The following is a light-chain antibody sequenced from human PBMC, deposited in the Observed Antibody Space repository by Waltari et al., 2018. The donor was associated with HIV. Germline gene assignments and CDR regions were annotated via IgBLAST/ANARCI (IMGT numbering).Light chain of an antibody. CDR1: QSLLHSNGFNY. Sequence: DIVMTQSPLSLHVPPGEPASISCRYSQSLLHSNGFNYLDWYLQKPGQSPQLLISLASNRASGVPDRFSGSGSGTDFTLKISRVEAEDVGVYYCMQALQTPRTFGQGTKVEIK. CDR3: MQALQTPRT. V-gene: IGKV2-28*01. J-gene: IGKJ1*01. CDR2: LAS.